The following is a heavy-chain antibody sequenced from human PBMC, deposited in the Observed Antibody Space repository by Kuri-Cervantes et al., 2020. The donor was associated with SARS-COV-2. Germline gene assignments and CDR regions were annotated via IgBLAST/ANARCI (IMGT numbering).Heavy chain of an antibody. CDR1: GFIFSRFA. CDR2: ISGSGGST. J-gene: IGHJ3*02. Sequence: GGSLRLSCSASGFIFSRFAMSWVRQAPGKGLEWVSAISGSGGSTYYADSVKGRFTISRDNSKNTLYLQMNSLRAEDTAVYYCAKPDAFDIWGQGTMVTVSS. V-gene: IGHV3-23*01. CDR3: AKPDAFDI.